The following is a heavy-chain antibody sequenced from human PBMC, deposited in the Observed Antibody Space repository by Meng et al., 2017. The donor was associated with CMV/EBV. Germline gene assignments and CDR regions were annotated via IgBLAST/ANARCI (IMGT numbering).Heavy chain of an antibody. V-gene: IGHV4-34*01. CDR2: INHSGST. J-gene: IGHJ6*02. D-gene: IGHD3-3*01. Sequence: SETLSLTCAVYGGSFSGYYWSWIRQPPGKGLEWIGEINHSGSTNYNPSLKSRVTISVDTSKNQFSLKLSSVTAADTAVYYCARGRYYYDFWSGYSANDYYYYGMDVWGQGTTVTVS. CDR3: ARGRYYYDFWSGYSANDYYYYGMDV. CDR1: GGSFSGYY.